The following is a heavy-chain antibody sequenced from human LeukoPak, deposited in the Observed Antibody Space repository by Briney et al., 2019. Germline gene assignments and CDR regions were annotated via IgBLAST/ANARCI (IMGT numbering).Heavy chain of an antibody. V-gene: IGHV4-34*01. Sequence: PSETLSPSCAVHGGSFSGYYWTWVRQPPGKGLEWIGEIIHSGVTNYNPSLKSRLTISLSPSKSQFSLKLTSVTAADTALYYCARGPVYGSGSYLPDYWGQGTLLTLSS. CDR2: IIHSGVT. D-gene: IGHD3-10*01. CDR3: ARGPVYGSGSYLPDY. J-gene: IGHJ4*02. CDR1: GGSFSGYY.